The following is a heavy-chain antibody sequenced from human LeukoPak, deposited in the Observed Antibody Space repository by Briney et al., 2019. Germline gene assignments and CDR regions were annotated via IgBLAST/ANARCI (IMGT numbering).Heavy chain of an antibody. CDR1: GVSISSSSYY. Sequence: PSETLSLICTVSGVSISSSSYYWGWIRQPPGKGLEWIGSIYYSGSTYYNPSLKSRVTISVDTSKNQFSLKLSSVTAADTAVYYCAREFWNYRSGNLQAFDIWGQGTMVTVSS. CDR3: AREFWNYRSGNLQAFDI. V-gene: IGHV4-39*02. CDR2: IYYSGST. D-gene: IGHD3-10*01. J-gene: IGHJ3*02.